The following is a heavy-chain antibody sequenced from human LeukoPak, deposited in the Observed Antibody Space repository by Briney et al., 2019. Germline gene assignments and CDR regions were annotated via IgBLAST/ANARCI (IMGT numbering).Heavy chain of an antibody. Sequence: GGSLRLSCAASGFTFSSYWMSWVRQAPGKGLEWVANIKQDGNEKHYVDSVKGRFTISRDNAKNSLYLQMNSLRAEDTAVYYCARVSQRMPARNPLDYWGQGTLVIVSS. D-gene: IGHD6-6*01. CDR3: ARVSQRMPARNPLDY. J-gene: IGHJ4*02. CDR2: IKQDGNEK. CDR1: GFTFSSYW. V-gene: IGHV3-7*01.